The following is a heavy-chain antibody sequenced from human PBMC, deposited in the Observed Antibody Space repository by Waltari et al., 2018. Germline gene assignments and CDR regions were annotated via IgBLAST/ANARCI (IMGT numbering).Heavy chain of an antibody. D-gene: IGHD3-16*01. J-gene: IGHJ5*02. Sequence: EVQLLESGGGLVQPGGSLRLSCAASGFTFNHYAMSWVRQAPGKGLECVSFIYSGGTTYYADSVKGPFTISRDNSKNTLYLQMNSLRPEDTAVYHCAKEDFGGVDHWGQGTLVTVSS. CDR2: FIYSGGTT. CDR1: GFTFNHYA. V-gene: IGHV3-23*03. CDR3: AKEDFGGVDH.